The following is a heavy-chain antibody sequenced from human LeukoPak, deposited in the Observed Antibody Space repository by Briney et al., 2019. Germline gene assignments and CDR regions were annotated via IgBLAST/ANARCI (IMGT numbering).Heavy chain of an antibody. CDR2: IWYDGSNK. CDR3: ARVNAQRYCSSTSCQNWFDP. D-gene: IGHD2-2*01. CDR1: GFTFSSYG. V-gene: IGHV3-33*01. Sequence: GGSLRLSCAASGFTFSSYGMHWVRQAPGKGLGWVAVIWYDGSNKYYADSVKGRFTISRDNSKNTLYLQMNSLRAEDTAVYYCARVNAQRYCSSTSCQNWFDPWGQGTLVTVSS. J-gene: IGHJ5*02.